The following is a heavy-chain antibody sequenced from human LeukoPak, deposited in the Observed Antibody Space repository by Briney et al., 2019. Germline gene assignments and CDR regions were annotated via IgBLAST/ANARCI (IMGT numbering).Heavy chain of an antibody. CDR2: ISSSSSYI. CDR1: GFTFSSYS. J-gene: IGHJ3*02. CDR3: AKVGYGDYEGAFDI. V-gene: IGHV3-21*04. D-gene: IGHD4-17*01. Sequence: GGSLRLSCAASGFTFSSYSMNWVRQAPGKGLEWVSYISSSSSYIYYADSVKGRFTISRDNAKNSLYLQMNSLRAEDTALYYCAKVGYGDYEGAFDIWGQGTMVTVSS.